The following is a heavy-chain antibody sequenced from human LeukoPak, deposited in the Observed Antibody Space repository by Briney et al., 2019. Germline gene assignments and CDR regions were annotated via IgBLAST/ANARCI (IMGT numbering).Heavy chain of an antibody. J-gene: IGHJ4*02. V-gene: IGHV3-33*01. D-gene: IGHD5-12*01. Sequence: PGGSLRLSCAASGFTFSSYGMPWVRQAPGKGLEWVAVIWNDGSNTYYSDSVKGRFTISRDNSKNTVYLQMNSLRAEDTAVYYCARARWLPLFGDYWGQGTLVTVSS. CDR3: ARARWLPLFGDY. CDR2: IWNDGSNT. CDR1: GFTFSSYG.